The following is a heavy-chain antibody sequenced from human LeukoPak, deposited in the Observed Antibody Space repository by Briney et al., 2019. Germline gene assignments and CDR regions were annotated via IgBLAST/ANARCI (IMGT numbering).Heavy chain of an antibody. CDR2: IYNDGSI. Sequence: GGSLRLSCAASGFTVSSKHMTWVRQAPGKGLEWVSVIYNDGSIKYADSVKGRFTNSRDNAKNSLFLQMNSLGDEDTAVYYCARGRYGDYLFDYWGQGTLVTVSS. CDR1: GFTVSSKH. D-gene: IGHD4-17*01. V-gene: IGHV3-66*01. CDR3: ARGRYGDYLFDY. J-gene: IGHJ4*01.